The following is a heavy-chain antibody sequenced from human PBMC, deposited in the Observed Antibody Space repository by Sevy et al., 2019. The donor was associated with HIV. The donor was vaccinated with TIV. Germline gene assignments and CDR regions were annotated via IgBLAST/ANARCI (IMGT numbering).Heavy chain of an antibody. V-gene: IGHV5-51*01. D-gene: IGHD3-22*01. CDR2: IYPGDSDT. CDR3: ARKPTLYYDSSGYYYDPFDY. CDR1: GYSFTSYW. J-gene: IGHJ4*02. Sequence: GESLKISCKGSGYSFTSYWIGWVRQMPGKGLEWMGIIYPGDSDTRYSPSFQGQVTISADKSISTDYLQWSSLKASDTDMYYCARKPTLYYDSSGYYYDPFDYWGQGTLVTVSS.